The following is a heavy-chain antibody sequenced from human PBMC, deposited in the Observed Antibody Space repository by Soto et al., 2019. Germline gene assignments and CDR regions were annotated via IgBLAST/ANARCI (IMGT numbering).Heavy chain of an antibody. D-gene: IGHD4-4*01. J-gene: IGHJ4*02. CDR3: TREVPLTTFDY. CDR1: GGSVSSGGYY. CDR2: IYYSGST. Sequence: PSETLSLTCTVSGGSVSSGGYYWSWIRQPPGKGLEWIAYIYYSGSTNYNTSLKSRVTISVDTSKNQFSLKLSSVTAADTAVYYCTREVPLTTFDYWGQGTLVTVS. V-gene: IGHV4-61*08.